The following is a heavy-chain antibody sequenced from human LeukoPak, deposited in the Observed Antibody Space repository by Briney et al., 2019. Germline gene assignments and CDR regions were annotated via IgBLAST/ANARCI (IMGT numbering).Heavy chain of an antibody. J-gene: IGHJ4*02. V-gene: IGHV5-51*01. CDR1: GYSFTTYW. CDR2: IYPADSDT. CDR3: ASRPKYGSESYGFDY. Sequence: GESLKISCKASGYSFTTYWIGWVRQMPGQGLEWMGNIYPADSDTRYSPSFQGQVTISVDTTISTAYLAWSSVKASDTAQYYCASRPKYGSESYGFDYWGQGTLVTVSP. D-gene: IGHD3-10*01.